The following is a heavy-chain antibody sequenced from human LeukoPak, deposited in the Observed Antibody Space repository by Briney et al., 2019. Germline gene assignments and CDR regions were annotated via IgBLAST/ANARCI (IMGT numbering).Heavy chain of an antibody. CDR2: IKSRSDGGTT. D-gene: IGHD3-22*01. CDR1: GFTFTNAW. Sequence: PGGSLRLSCAASGFTFTNAWMSWVRQAARKGLEWVGLIKSRSDGGTTDYVAPVKGRFTISRDDSKNTLEPHMNSLKTEDTAVYYCATHYYDSSGYGRHFDYWGQGTLVTVSS. J-gene: IGHJ4*02. V-gene: IGHV3-15*01. CDR3: ATHYYDSSGYGRHFDY.